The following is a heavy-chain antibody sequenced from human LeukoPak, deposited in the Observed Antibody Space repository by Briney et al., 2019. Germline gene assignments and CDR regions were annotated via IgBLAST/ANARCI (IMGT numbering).Heavy chain of an antibody. V-gene: IGHV4-39*07. Sequence: SETLSLTCTVSGGSISSSSYYWGWIRQPPGKGLEWIGSIYYSGSTYYNPSLKSRVTISVDTSKNQFSLKVSSVTAADTAVYYCARLLIGDYVDYWGQGTLVTVSS. CDR3: ARLLIGDYVDY. CDR2: IYYSGST. CDR1: GGSISSSSYY. J-gene: IGHJ4*02. D-gene: IGHD2-21*02.